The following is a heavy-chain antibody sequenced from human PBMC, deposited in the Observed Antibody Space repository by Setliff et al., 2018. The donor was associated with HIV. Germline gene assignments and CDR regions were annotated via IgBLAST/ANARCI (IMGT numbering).Heavy chain of an antibody. D-gene: IGHD3-10*01. CDR3: ARRLSAGSGGYYKYMDV. J-gene: IGHJ6*03. Sequence: PSETLSLTCSVSGDSLSSGGFYWTWVRQPAGKAVEWIGHVYTSGTTYYNPSLKSRVTISLDMSKNEFSLTLTSVTAADTALYSCARRLSAGSGGYYKYMDVWGRGTTVTVSS. CDR1: GDSLSSGGFY. V-gene: IGHV4-61*09. CDR2: VYTSGTT.